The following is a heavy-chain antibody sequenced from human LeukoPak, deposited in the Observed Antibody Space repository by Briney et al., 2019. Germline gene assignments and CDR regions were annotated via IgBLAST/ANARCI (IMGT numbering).Heavy chain of an antibody. V-gene: IGHV4-59*01. CDR3: ARTPKYFFDDSDSFYFDY. CDR1: GDSIGSYY. CDR2: VYYFGGT. D-gene: IGHD3-22*01. J-gene: IGHJ4*02. Sequence: PSETLSLTCTVSGDSIGSYYWNWIRQSPGEEMEWIGYVYYFGGTMYNPSLKSRVNISVNRSTNQFSLSVSSVTVADTAVYFCARTPKYFFDDSDSFYFDYWGQGALVTVPS.